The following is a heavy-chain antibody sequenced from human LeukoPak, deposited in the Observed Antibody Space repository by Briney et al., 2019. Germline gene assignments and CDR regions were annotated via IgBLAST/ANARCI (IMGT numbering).Heavy chain of an antibody. D-gene: IGHD3-3*01. J-gene: IGHJ4*02. CDR3: ARDPHYDFWSGPAYFDY. CDR2: ISSYGGST. Sequence: GSLGLSWGASGFTFSNYCMQLGPQAPGKGLGYGLAISSYGGSTYYANSVKGRFTISRDNSKNTLYLQMGSLRAEDMAVYYCARDPHYDFWSGPAYFDYWGQGTLVTVSS. V-gene: IGHV3-64*01. CDR1: GFTFSNYC.